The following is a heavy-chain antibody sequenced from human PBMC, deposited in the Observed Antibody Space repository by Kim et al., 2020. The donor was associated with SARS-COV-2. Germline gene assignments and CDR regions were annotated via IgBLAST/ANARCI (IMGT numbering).Heavy chain of an antibody. V-gene: IGHV3-7*01. Sequence: GGSLRLSCAASGFTFSSYWMSWVRQAPGKGLEWVANIKQDGSEKYYVDSVKGRFTISRDNAKNSLYLQMNSLRAEDTAVYYCARVYYDSSGYSLPHFDYWGQGTLVTVSS. J-gene: IGHJ4*02. CDR3: ARVYYDSSGYSLPHFDY. CDR2: IKQDGSEK. D-gene: IGHD3-22*01. CDR1: GFTFSSYW.